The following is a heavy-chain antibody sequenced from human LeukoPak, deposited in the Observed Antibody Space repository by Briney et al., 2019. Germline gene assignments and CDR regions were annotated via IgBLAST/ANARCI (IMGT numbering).Heavy chain of an antibody. CDR2: IYTSGST. CDR3: ARHVIRWLPKTRGFDY. V-gene: IGHV4-61*02. J-gene: IGHJ4*02. D-gene: IGHD5-12*01. CDR1: GGSISSGSYY. Sequence: PSETLSLTCTVSGGSISSGSYYWSWIRQPAGKGLEWIGRIYTSGSTNYNPPLKSRVTISVDTSKNQFSLKLSSVTAADTAVYYCARHVIRWLPKTRGFDYWGQGTLVTVSS.